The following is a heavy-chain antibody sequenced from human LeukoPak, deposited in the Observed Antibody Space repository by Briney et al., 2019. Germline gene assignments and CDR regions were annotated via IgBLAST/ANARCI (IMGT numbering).Heavy chain of an antibody. Sequence: PSQTLSLTCTVSGGSISSGGYYWSWIRQHPGKGLEWIGYISYSGSTYYNPSLKSRVTISVDTSKNQFPLKLSSVTAADTAMYYCARERDHYNFWSGYYDYWGQGTLVTVSS. D-gene: IGHD3-3*01. CDR3: ARERDHYNFWSGYYDY. CDR2: ISYSGST. V-gene: IGHV4-31*03. J-gene: IGHJ4*02. CDR1: GGSISSGGYY.